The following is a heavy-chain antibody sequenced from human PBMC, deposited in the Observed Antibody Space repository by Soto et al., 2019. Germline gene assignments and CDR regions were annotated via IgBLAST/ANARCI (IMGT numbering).Heavy chain of an antibody. V-gene: IGHV1-8*01. D-gene: IGHD1-1*01. Sequence: QVQLVQSGAEVKKPGASVKVSCKASTYTFTNYDINWFRQATGQGLEWMGWMNPTNGNTGYAQNFQGRVTMTRSTFITTAYMELSSLRSGDSVVYYCAKAPHNWAFDYWGQGTLVTVSS. CDR1: TYTFTNYD. CDR2: MNPTNGNT. J-gene: IGHJ4*02. CDR3: AKAPHNWAFDY.